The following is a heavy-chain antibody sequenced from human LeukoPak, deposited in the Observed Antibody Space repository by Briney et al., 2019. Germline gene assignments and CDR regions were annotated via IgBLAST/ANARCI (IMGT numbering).Heavy chain of an antibody. CDR3: ARGQQGWFSLYMDV. D-gene: IGHD2-15*01. CDR2: MNPNRGNT. CDR1: GYTFTSYD. J-gene: IGHJ6*03. Sequence: GASVKVSCKASGYTFTSYDINWVRQATGQGLEWMGWMNPNRGNTGYAQKFQGRVTITRNTSISTAYMELSSLSSEDTAVYYCARGQQGWFSLYMDVWGKGTTVTVSS. V-gene: IGHV1-8*03.